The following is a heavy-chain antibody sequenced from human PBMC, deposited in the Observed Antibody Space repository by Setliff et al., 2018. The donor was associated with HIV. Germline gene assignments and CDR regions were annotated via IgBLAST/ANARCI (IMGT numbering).Heavy chain of an antibody. CDR2: MNPDSRNT. Sequence: GASVKVSCKPSGYTFSNYDINWVRQAAGQGLEWMGWMNPDSRNTGYAQRFEGRVTLTWDTSISTAYLELNHLKSDDTAVYYCARGMDDSSGYYYGYYDYYMDVWGKGTTVTVSS. D-gene: IGHD3-22*01. J-gene: IGHJ6*03. CDR3: ARGMDDSSGYYYGYYDYYMDV. CDR1: GYTFSNYD. V-gene: IGHV1-8*02.